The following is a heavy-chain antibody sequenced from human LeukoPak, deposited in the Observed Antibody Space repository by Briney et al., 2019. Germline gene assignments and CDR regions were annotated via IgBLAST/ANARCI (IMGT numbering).Heavy chain of an antibody. CDR1: GYSFTSYW. J-gene: IGHJ3*02. CDR2: IYPGDSDT. V-gene: IGHV5-51*01. CDR3: ARPKRGSSSGMDAFDI. Sequence: GESLKISCKGSGYSFTSYWIGWVRQMPGKGLEWMGIIYPGDSDTRYSPSFQGQVTISADKSISTAYLQWSSLKASDTAMYYCARPKRGSSSGMDAFDIWGQGTMVTVSS. D-gene: IGHD6-6*01.